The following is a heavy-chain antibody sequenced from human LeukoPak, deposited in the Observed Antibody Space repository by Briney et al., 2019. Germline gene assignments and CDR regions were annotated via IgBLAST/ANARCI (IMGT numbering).Heavy chain of an antibody. D-gene: IGHD6-19*01. V-gene: IGHV1-18*01. CDR3: ARESPRRAVTGMDY. CDR2: ISAYNGYT. Sequence: ASVKVACKTSGYSFNKYGISWVRHARGQGLDWIGWISAYNGYTDFAERFQGRVTMATDTSTSIAYMELRSLRSDDTAVYYCARESPRRAVTGMDYWGQGTLVTVSS. CDR1: GYSFNKYG. J-gene: IGHJ4*02.